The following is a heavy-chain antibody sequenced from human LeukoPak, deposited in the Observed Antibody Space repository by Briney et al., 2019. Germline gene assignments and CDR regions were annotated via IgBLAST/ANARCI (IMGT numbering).Heavy chain of an antibody. CDR3: AREIGLGHYMDV. V-gene: IGHV1-18*01. CDR2: ISAYNGNT. D-gene: IGHD3/OR15-3a*01. CDR1: GYTFTSYD. J-gene: IGHJ6*03. Sequence: ASVKVSCKASGYTFTSYDITWVRQAPGQGLEWMGWISAYNGNTNYAQKLQGRVTMTTDTSTSTIYMELRSLRSDDTAVYYCAREIGLGHYMDVWGKGTTVTISS.